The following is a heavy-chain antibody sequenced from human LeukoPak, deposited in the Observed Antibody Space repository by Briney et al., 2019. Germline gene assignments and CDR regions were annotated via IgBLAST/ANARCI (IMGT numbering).Heavy chain of an antibody. D-gene: IGHD5-18*01. CDR2: INHSGST. J-gene: IGHJ4*02. V-gene: IGHV4-34*01. CDR1: GGSFSGYY. CDR3: ARERGYSYGFRRYFDY. Sequence: SETLSLTCAVYGGSFSGYYWSWIRQPPGKGLEWNGEINHSGSTNYNPPLKSRVNISVDTSKNQFSLKLSSVTAADTAVYYCARERGYSYGFRRYFDYWGQGTLVTVSS.